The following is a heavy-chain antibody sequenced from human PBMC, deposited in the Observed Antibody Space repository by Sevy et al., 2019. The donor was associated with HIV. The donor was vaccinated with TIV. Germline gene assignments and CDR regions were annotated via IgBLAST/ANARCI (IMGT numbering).Heavy chain of an antibody. CDR2: IVVGSGNT. J-gene: IGHJ6*02. CDR3: AADNGSGYVGGGTYYYGMNV. D-gene: IGHD3-3*01. Sequence: ASVKVSCKASGFTFSGSALQWVRQARGQRLEWIGWIVVGSGNTKYARRFQERVTFIRDMSTSTAYIELSSLRSEDTAVYYCAADNGSGYVGGGTYYYGMNVWGQGTTVTVSS. CDR1: GFTFSGSA. V-gene: IGHV1-58*01.